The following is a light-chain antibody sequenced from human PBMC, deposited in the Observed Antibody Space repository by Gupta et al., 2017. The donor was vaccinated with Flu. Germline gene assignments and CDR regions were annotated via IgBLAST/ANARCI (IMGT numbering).Light chain of an antibody. CDR2: DAS. CDR3: QQRSNWPKT. Sequence: PAILSLSPGERATLSCRASQGVSSYLAWYQQKPGQAPRLLIDDASHRATGIPARFSGSGSGTDFTLTISSLEPEDVAVYYCQQRSNWPKTFGQGTKVEIK. V-gene: IGKV3-11*01. CDR1: QGVSSY. J-gene: IGKJ1*01.